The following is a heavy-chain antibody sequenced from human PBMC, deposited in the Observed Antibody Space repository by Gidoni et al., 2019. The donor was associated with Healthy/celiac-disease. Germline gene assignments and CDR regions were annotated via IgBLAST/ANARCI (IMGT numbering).Heavy chain of an antibody. J-gene: IGHJ4*02. CDR2: IYYRGST. CDR1: GGSISSGGYY. V-gene: IGHV4-31*03. Sequence: QVQLQESGPGLVKPSHTLSLTCTVPGGSISSGGYYRSWIRQHPGKGLEWIGYIYYRGSTYYNPSLKSRVTISVDTSKNQFSLKLSTVTAADTAVYYCARAYYGDYVYYFDYWGQGTLVTGSS. CDR3: ARAYYGDYVYYFDY. D-gene: IGHD4-17*01.